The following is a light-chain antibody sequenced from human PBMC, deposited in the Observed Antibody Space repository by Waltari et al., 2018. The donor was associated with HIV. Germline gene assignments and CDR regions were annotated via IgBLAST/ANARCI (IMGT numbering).Light chain of an antibody. J-gene: IGKJ4*01. Sequence: DIQMTQSPSYLSASLGDRDIITCQATQDVNNNLSWYQQKPGKAPKVLIYDTSSLDIGVPSRFRGRGSGTEFTFTISGLQLEDVATYYCQQYDTLPLTFGGGTKVEIK. CDR1: QDVNNN. CDR3: QQYDTLPLT. CDR2: DTS. V-gene: IGKV1-33*01.